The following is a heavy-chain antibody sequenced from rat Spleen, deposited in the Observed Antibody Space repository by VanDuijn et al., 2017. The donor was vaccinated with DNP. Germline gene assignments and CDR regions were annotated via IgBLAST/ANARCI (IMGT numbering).Heavy chain of an antibody. V-gene: IGHV5-22*01. D-gene: IGHD1-4*01. J-gene: IGHJ2*01. CDR2: ISYDGRNT. CDR1: GFTFSDYY. Sequence: EVQLVESGGGLVQPGRSLKLSCAASGFTFSDYYMAWVRQAPKKGLELVACISYDGRNTYHGDSVKGRFTISRDNAKSTLFLQMDSLRSEDTATYYCTRGNYPGINTFDHWGQGVMVTVSS. CDR3: TRGNYPGINTFDH.